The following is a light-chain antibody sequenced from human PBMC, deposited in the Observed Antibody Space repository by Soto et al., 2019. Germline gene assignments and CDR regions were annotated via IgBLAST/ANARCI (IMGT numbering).Light chain of an antibody. CDR2: EGI. CDR1: SSDVGNYNL. Sequence: QSVLTQPASVSGSPGQSITISCTGTSSDVGNYNLVPWYQQHPGKAPQLVIYEGIKRPSGVSHRLSGSKSGNTASLTISGLQAEDEADFYCCAYAGGSTYVFGTGTKLTVL. J-gene: IGLJ1*01. V-gene: IGLV2-23*01. CDR3: CAYAGGSTYV.